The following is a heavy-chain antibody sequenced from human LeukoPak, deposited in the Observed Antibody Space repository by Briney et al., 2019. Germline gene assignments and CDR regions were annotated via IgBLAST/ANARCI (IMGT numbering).Heavy chain of an antibody. Sequence: SETLSLTCTVSGGSISRYYWSWIRQPPGKGLEWIGYIYYSGSTNYNPSLKSRVTISLDTSKNQFSLKLSSVTAADTAVYYCASIMYSSTWYYFDYWGQGTLVTVSS. CDR3: ASIMYSSTWYYFDY. J-gene: IGHJ4*02. V-gene: IGHV4-59*01. CDR1: GGSISRYY. D-gene: IGHD6-13*01. CDR2: IYYSGST.